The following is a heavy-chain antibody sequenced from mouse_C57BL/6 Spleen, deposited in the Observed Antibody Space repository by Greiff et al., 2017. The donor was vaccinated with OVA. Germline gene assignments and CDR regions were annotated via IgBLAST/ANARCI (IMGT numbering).Heavy chain of an antibody. D-gene: IGHD2-4*01. Sequence: EVKLMESGGGLVQPGGSMKLSCVASGFTFSNYWMNWVRQSPEKGLEWVAQIRLKSDNYATHYAVSVKGRFTISRDDSKSSVYLQMNNLRAEDTGIYYCTYYDYDGYYFDYWGQGTTLTVSS. CDR2: IRLKSDNYAT. J-gene: IGHJ2*01. V-gene: IGHV6-3*01. CDR3: TYYDYDGYYFDY. CDR1: GFTFSNYW.